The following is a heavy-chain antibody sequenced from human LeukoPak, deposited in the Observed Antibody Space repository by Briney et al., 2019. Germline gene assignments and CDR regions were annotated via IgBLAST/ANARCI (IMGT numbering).Heavy chain of an antibody. CDR3: AKDFYGSRSYSSFDY. V-gene: IGHV3-23*01. D-gene: IGHD3-10*01. J-gene: IGHJ4*02. CDR2: ISGSGGST. CDR1: GFTFKNYA. Sequence: GGSLRLSCAASGFTFKNYAMSWVRQAPGKGLEWVSAISGSGGSTYYADSVKGRFTISRDNSKNTLYLQMNSLRAEDTAVYYCAKDFYGSRSYSSFDYWGQGTLVTVSS.